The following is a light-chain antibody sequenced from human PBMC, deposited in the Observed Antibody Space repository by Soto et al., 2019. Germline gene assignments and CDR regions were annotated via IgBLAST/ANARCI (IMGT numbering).Light chain of an antibody. CDR3: QHYNSYSEA. V-gene: IGKV1-5*03. CDR2: EAS. CDR1: HSLIKW. Sequence: IQMTDSPTTLSASVLYRVTITFRAIHSLIKWLAWYQQKPGKAPKLLIYEASTLQSGVPSRFSGSGSGTEFTLTISSLQPDDFATYYCQHYNSYSEAFGQGTKWIS. J-gene: IGKJ1*01.